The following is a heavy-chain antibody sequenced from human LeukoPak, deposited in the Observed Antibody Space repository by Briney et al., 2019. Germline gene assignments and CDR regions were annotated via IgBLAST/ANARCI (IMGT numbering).Heavy chain of an antibody. J-gene: IGHJ4*02. Sequence: GGSLRLSCVASGFTFRSYSMNWVRQAPGKGLEWVSSISSSSSYIYCVDSVKGRFTISRDNAKNSLYLQMNSLRAEDTAVYYCARGRGFTLIDYWGQGTLVTVSS. CDR1: GFTFRSYS. V-gene: IGHV3-21*01. D-gene: IGHD5-12*01. CDR2: ISSSSSYI. CDR3: ARGRGFTLIDY.